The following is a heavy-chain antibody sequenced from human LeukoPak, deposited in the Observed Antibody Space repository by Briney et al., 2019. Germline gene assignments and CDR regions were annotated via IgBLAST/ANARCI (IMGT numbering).Heavy chain of an antibody. D-gene: IGHD3-3*01. CDR2: ISSSGSTI. CDR3: ARTDLERSGLPGYFDY. J-gene: IGHJ4*02. CDR1: GFTFSSYE. V-gene: IGHV3-48*03. Sequence: GGSLRLSCAASGFTFSSYEMNWVRQAPGKGLEWVSYISSSGSTIYYADSVKGRFTISRDNAKNSLYLQMNSPRAEDTAVYYCARTDLERSGLPGYFDYWGQGTLVTVSS.